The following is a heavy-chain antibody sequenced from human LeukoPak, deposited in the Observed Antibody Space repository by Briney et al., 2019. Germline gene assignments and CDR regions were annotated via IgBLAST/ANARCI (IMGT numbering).Heavy chain of an antibody. Sequence: GRSLRLSCAASGLTFSSYAMHWVRQAPGKGLEWVAVISYDGSNKYYADSVKGRFTISRDNSKNTLYLQMNSLRAEDTAVYYCARVNEQQLAVDYFAYWGQGTLVTVSS. V-gene: IGHV3-30-3*01. CDR2: ISYDGSNK. CDR3: ARVNEQQLAVDYFAY. D-gene: IGHD6-6*01. J-gene: IGHJ4*02. CDR1: GLTFSSYA.